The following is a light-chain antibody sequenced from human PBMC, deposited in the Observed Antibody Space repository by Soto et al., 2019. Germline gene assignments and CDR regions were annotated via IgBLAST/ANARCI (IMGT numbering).Light chain of an antibody. CDR3: HQYGSAPAWT. J-gene: IGKJ1*01. Sequence: EIVLTQSPGTLSLFPGERATLSCRASQSISSNYLAWYQQKPGQAPSLLIHGASNRATGIPDRFSGAGSGTDFTLTISRLEPEDFAVYYCHQYGSAPAWTFGQGNKVEIK. CDR2: GAS. V-gene: IGKV3-20*01. CDR1: QSISSNY.